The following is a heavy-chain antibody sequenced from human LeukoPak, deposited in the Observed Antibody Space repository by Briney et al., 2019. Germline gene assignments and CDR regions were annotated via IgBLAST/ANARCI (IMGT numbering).Heavy chain of an antibody. CDR1: GGSISSYY. CDR2: IYTSGST. V-gene: IGHV4-4*09. Sequence: SETLSLTCTVSGGSISSYYWSWIRQPPGKGLEWIGYIYTSGSTNYNPSLKSRVTISVDTSKNQFSLKLSSVTAADTAVYYCARVTTTFYYYYYYMDVWGKGTTVTISS. J-gene: IGHJ6*03. CDR3: ARVTTTFYYYYYYMDV. D-gene: IGHD1-1*01.